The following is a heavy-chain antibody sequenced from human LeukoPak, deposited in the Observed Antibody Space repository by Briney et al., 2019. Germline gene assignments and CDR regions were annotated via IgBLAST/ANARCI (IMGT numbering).Heavy chain of an antibody. CDR1: GGSISTSSYY. J-gene: IGHJ6*02. D-gene: IGHD3-10*01. CDR2: VFYSGST. CDR3: ARVGFICDTIRCHKYYYNGMDV. Sequence: SETLSLTCTVSGGSISTSSYYWGWIRQPPGRGLEWIGSVFYSGSTYYNPSLKSRVTISVDTSKDHFSLKLSSVTAADTAVYYCARVGFICDTIRCHKYYYNGMDVWGQGTTVTVSS. V-gene: IGHV4-39*02.